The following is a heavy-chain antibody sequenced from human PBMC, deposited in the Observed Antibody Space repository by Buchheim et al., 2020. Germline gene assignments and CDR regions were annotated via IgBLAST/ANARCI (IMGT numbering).Heavy chain of an antibody. CDR1: GGSFSGFY. V-gene: IGHV4-34*01. CDR2: INHSGRT. Sequence: QVQLQQWGAGLLKPSETLSLTCAVYGGSFSGFYWSWIRQPPGKGLECIGEINHSGRTNYNPSLKSRVTISVDTSKNQFSLKLSSVTAADTAVYYCARGDSSDFHGSTRMDVWGQGTT. CDR3: ARGDSSDFHGSTRMDV. J-gene: IGHJ6*02. D-gene: IGHD6-19*01.